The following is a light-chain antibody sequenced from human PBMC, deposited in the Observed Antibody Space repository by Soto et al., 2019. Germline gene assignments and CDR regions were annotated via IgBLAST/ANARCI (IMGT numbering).Light chain of an antibody. V-gene: IGKV1-9*01. CDR3: PHLNSYAIT. Sequence: IQLTQSPSSLSASVGDRVTITCRASQGISSSLAWYQQKPGKAPKLLIYAASSLQSRVPSRLRGSGSGTDFTLTIGSLQPEDFATYYCPHLNSYAITSGQGTRLEIK. CDR1: QGISSS. CDR2: AAS. J-gene: IGKJ5*01.